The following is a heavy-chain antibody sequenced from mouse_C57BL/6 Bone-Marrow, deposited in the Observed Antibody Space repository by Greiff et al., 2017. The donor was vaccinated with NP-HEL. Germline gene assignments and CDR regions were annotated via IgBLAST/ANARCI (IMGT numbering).Heavy chain of an antibody. J-gene: IGHJ2*01. D-gene: IGHD1-1*02. CDR1: GFNIKDDY. CDR2: IDPENGDT. Sequence: EVHLVESGAELVRPGASVKLSCTASGFNIKDDYMHWVKQRPEQGLEWIGWIDPENGDTEYASKFQGKATITADTSSNTAYLQLSSLTSEDTAVYYCTTRGSYGYFDYWGQGTTLTVSS. V-gene: IGHV14-4*01. CDR3: TTRGSYGYFDY.